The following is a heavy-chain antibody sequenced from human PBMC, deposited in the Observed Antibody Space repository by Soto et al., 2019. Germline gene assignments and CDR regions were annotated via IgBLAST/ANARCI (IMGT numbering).Heavy chain of an antibody. CDR3: TTLGYYESGVGGGY. V-gene: IGHV3-30*03. J-gene: IGHJ4*02. CDR1: GFPFSGFG. Sequence: GGSLRLSCAASGFPFSGFGMHWVRQAPGKGLEWVAVISYDGNDKYFADSVKGRFTISRDNSRNTLYLQMSSLRAEDTAVYYCTTLGYYESGVGGGYWGQGTLVTVSS. D-gene: IGHD3-3*01. CDR2: ISYDGNDK.